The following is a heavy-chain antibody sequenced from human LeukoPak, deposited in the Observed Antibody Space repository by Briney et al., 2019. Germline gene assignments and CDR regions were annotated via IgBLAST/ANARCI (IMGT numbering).Heavy chain of an antibody. J-gene: IGHJ4*02. CDR2: IYYSGST. Sequence: SETLSLTCTVSGGSISSYYWSWIRQPPGKGLEWIGYIYYSGSTNYNPSLKSRVTISVDTSKNQFSLKLSSVTAADMAVYYCARDDLGWRGSSGLDYWGQGTLVTVSS. D-gene: IGHD1-26*01. CDR1: GGSISSYY. V-gene: IGHV4-59*01. CDR3: ARDDLGWRGSSGLDY.